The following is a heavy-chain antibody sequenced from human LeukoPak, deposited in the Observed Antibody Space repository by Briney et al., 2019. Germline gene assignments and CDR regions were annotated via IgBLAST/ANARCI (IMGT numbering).Heavy chain of an antibody. J-gene: IGHJ3*02. Sequence: GGSLRLSCAASGFTFSSYEMNWVRQAPGKGLEWVSYISSSGSTIYYADSVKGRFTISRDNAKNSLYLQMNSLRAEDTALYYCARDRYIYHGSGSNDAFDIWGQGTMVTVSS. CDR3: ARDRYIYHGSGSNDAFDI. CDR1: GFTFSSYE. D-gene: IGHD3-10*01. V-gene: IGHV3-48*03. CDR2: ISSSGSTI.